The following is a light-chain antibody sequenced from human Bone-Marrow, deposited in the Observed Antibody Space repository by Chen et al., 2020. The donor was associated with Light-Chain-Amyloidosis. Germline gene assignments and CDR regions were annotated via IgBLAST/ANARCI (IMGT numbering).Light chain of an antibody. V-gene: IGLV6-57*01. CDR3: QSYDTSLRFVV. CDR2: EDK. J-gene: IGLJ2*01. Sequence: NFMLTQPHSVSESPGETVTISCTRSSGSIATNFVQWYQQRPGSSPTTVIFEDKQRPSGVPARFSGSIDTSSNSASLTISGLTTEDEADYYCQSYDTSLRFVVFGGGTKLTVL. CDR1: SGSIATNF.